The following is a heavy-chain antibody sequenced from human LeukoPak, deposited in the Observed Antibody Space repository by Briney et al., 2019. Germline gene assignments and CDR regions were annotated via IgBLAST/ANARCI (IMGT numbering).Heavy chain of an antibody. J-gene: IGHJ4*02. CDR3: ARDSLWFGEFLDY. V-gene: IGHV3-33*01. Sequence: PGGSLRLSCAASGVTFSSYGMPWVRQAPGKGMEWVGVIWYDGSNKYYADSVKGRFTISRDNSKNTLYLQMNSLRAEDTAVYYCARDSLWFGEFLDYWGQGTLVTVSS. CDR1: GVTFSSYG. D-gene: IGHD3-10*01. CDR2: IWYDGSNK.